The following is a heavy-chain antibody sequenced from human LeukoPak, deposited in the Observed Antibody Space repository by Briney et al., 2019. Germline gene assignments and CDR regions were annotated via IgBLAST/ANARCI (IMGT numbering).Heavy chain of an antibody. J-gene: IGHJ6*02. V-gene: IGHV3-30-3*01. CDR3: ARDPNYYGSGSHYYYYGMDV. Sequence: GGSLRLSCAASGFTFSSYAMHWVRQAPGKGLEWVAVISYDGSNKYYADSVKGRFTISRDNSKNTLYLQMNSLRAEDTAVYYCARDPNYYGSGSHYYYYGMDVWGQGTTVTVSS. D-gene: IGHD3-10*01. CDR2: ISYDGSNK. CDR1: GFTFSSYA.